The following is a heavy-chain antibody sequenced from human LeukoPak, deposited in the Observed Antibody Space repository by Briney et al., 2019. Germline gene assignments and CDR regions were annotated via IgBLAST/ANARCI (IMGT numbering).Heavy chain of an antibody. CDR3: AKDIKGLNGY. CDR1: GFTFSSYG. V-gene: IGHV3-30*18. J-gene: IGHJ4*02. CDR2: ISYDGSNK. Sequence: GGSLRLSCAASGFTFSSYGMHWVRQAPGKGLEWVAVISYDGSNKYYADSVKGRFTISRDNSKNTLYLQMNSLRAEDTAVYYCAKDIKGLNGYWGQGTLVTVSS. D-gene: IGHD2-8*01.